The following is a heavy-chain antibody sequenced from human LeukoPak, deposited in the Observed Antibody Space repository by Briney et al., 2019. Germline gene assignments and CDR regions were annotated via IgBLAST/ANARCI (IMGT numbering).Heavy chain of an antibody. D-gene: IGHD3-22*01. V-gene: IGHV3-7*01. CDR1: GFTFSNYW. Sequence: GGSLRLSCAASGFTFSNYWMSWVRQAPGKGLEWVANIKQDRSEKYYVDSVKGRFTISRDNAKNSLYLQMNSLRAEDTAVYYCARRSVAYPYDSSGYSPVYYFDYWGQGTLVTVSS. J-gene: IGHJ4*02. CDR2: IKQDRSEK. CDR3: ARRSVAYPYDSSGYSPVYYFDY.